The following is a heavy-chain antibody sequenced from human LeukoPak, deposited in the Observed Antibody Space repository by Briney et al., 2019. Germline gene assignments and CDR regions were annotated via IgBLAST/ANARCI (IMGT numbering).Heavy chain of an antibody. CDR2: TSRSTVI. CDR3: ARVIPTTPFGGFDF. J-gene: IGHJ4*02. Sequence: GGSLRLSCAASGFTFSSYAMNWVRQAPGKGLEWVSYTSRSTVIYYADSVKGRFTISRDNAKNSLYLQLNSLRAEDTAVYYCARVIPTTPFGGFDFWGQGALVTVSS. V-gene: IGHV3-48*01. D-gene: IGHD3-10*01. CDR1: GFTFSSYA.